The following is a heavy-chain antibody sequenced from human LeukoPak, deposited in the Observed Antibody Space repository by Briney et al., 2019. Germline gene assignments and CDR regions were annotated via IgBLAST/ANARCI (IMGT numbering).Heavy chain of an antibody. V-gene: IGHV4-39*07. CDR2: IYYSGST. Sequence: SETLSLTCTVSGGSISSSSYYWGWIRQPPGKGLEWIGSIYYSGSTYYNPSLKSRVTISVDTSKNQFSLKLSSVTAADTAVYYCARGGFLGDSGYDFSGQDHQIFPTRYVVDYWGQGTLVTVSS. CDR3: ARGGFLGDSGYDFSGQDHQIFPTRYVVDY. J-gene: IGHJ4*02. D-gene: IGHD5-12*01. CDR1: GGSISSSSYY.